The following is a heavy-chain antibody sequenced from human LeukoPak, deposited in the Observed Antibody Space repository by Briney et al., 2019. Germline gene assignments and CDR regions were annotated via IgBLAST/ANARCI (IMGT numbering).Heavy chain of an antibody. V-gene: IGHV3-53*01. CDR1: GFTVSSNY. CDR3: ATRYDYVWGSYPDEGYYFDY. J-gene: IGHJ4*02. CDR2: VYRGDGT. Sequence: PGGSLRLSCAASGFTVSSNYMSWVRQAPGKGLEWVSVVYRGDGTNYADSVKGRFTISRDNSKNTLYLQMNSLRAEDTAVYYCATRYDYVWGSYPDEGYYFDYWGQGTLVTVSS. D-gene: IGHD3-16*02.